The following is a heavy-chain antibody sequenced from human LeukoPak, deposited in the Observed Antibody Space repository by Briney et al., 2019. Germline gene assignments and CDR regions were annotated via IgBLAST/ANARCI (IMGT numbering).Heavy chain of an antibody. J-gene: IGHJ4*02. CDR2: IYYSGST. Sequence: SETLSLTCTVSGGSISSYYWSWIRQPPGKGLEWIGNIYYSGSTNYNPSLKSRVTISVDTSKNQFSLKLSSVTAADTAVYYCARTTQGDFDYWGQGTLVTVSS. CDR1: GGSISSYY. D-gene: IGHD4-17*01. V-gene: IGHV4-59*08. CDR3: ARTTQGDFDY.